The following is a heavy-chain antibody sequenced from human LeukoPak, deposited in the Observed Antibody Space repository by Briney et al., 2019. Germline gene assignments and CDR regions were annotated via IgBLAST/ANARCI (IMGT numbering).Heavy chain of an antibody. CDR3: ARARYCSSTSCWFDP. D-gene: IGHD2-2*01. CDR2: ISSSGSTI. Sequence: PGGPLRLSCAASGFTFSDYYMSWIRQAPGKGLEWVSYISSSGSTIYYAHSVKGRFTISRDNAKNSLYLQMNSLRAEDTAVYYCARARYCSSTSCWFDPWGQGTLVTVSS. J-gene: IGHJ5*02. V-gene: IGHV3-11*01. CDR1: GFTFSDYY.